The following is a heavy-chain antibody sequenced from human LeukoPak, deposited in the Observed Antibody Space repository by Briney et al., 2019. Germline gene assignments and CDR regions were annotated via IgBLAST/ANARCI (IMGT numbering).Heavy chain of an antibody. CDR3: TRLPRKYYYGSGSYSDS. D-gene: IGHD3-10*01. V-gene: IGHV3-21*04. CDR2: ISSSSLYI. J-gene: IGHJ4*02. Sequence: GGSLRLSCEVSGFTSSTYSMNWVRQAPGKGLEWVSSISSSSLYIYYADSVKGRFTISRDNAKNSLYLQMNSLRLEDTAVYFCTRLPRKYYYGSGSYSDSWGQGTLVIVSS. CDR1: GFTSSTYS.